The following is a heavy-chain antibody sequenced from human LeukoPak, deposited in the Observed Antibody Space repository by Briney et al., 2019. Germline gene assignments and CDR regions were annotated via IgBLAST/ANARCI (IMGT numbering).Heavy chain of an antibody. V-gene: IGHV3-48*03. J-gene: IGHJ3*02. CDR2: ISSSGSTI. CDR1: GSTFSSYE. Sequence: PGGSLRLSCAASGSTFSSYEMNWVRQAPGKGLEWVSYISSSGSTIYYADSVKGRFTISRDNAKNSLYLQMNSLRAEDTAVYYCARETYAFDIWGQGTMVTVSS. CDR3: ARETYAFDI.